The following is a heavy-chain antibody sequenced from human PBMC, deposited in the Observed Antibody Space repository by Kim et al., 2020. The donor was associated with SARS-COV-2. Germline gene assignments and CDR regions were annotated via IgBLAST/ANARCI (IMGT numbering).Heavy chain of an antibody. V-gene: IGHV3-48*02. CDR2: ITKSSTTI. Sequence: GGSLRLSCATSGFTFSAYDMNWVRRAPGKGLEWLSFITKSSTTIYYANSVKGRFTISRDNAKNSLYLQMNSLRDEDSALYYCVRDRMGGAFVIWGQGTM. J-gene: IGHJ3*02. D-gene: IGHD3-16*01. CDR1: GFTFSAYD. CDR3: VRDRMGGAFVI.